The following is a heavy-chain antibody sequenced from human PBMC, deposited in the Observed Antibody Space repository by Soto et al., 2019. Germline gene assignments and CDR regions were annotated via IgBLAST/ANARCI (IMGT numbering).Heavy chain of an antibody. CDR3: AKLVGMDV. V-gene: IGHV3-23*01. J-gene: IGHJ6*02. Sequence: EVPLLESGGGLVQPGGSLRLSCAASGFNFSSYAMSWVSQAPGKGLEYVSAISGSGGSTYYADSVKGRFTISRDISKTTLYLQMNSLRAEDTAVYYFAKLVGMDVWGQWTTVTVSS. CDR1: GFNFSSYA. CDR2: ISGSGGST.